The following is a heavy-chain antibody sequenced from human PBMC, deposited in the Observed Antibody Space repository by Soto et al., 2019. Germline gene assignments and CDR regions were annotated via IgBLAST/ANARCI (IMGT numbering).Heavy chain of an antibody. CDR1: GFTVSSNY. Sequence: GGSLRLSCAAYGFTVSSNYMSWVRQAPGKGLEWVSVIYSGGSTYYADSVKGRFTISRDNSKNTLYLQMNSLRAEDTAVYYCARVVVVPAAYFDYWGQGTLVTVSS. V-gene: IGHV3-53*01. CDR2: IYSGGST. J-gene: IGHJ4*02. D-gene: IGHD2-2*01. CDR3: ARVVVVPAAYFDY.